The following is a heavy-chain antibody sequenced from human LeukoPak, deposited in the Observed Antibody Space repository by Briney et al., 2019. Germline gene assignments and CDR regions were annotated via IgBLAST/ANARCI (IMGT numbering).Heavy chain of an antibody. V-gene: IGHV1-69*04. CDR2: IIPILGIA. CDR3: AREGGAGQGFDY. CDR1: GGTFSSYT. J-gene: IGHJ4*02. Sequence: SVKVSCKASGGTFSSYTISWVRQAPGQGLGWMGRIIPILGIANYAQKFQGRVTITADKSTSTAYMELSSLRSEDTAVYYCAREGGAGQGFDYWGQGTLVTVSS.